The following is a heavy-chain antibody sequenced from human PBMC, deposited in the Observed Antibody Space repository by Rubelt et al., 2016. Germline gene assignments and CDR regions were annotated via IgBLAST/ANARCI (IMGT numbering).Heavy chain of an antibody. CDR2: ISDNGGIT. D-gene: IGHD6-13*01. J-gene: IGHJ4*02. V-gene: IGHV3-64*04. Sequence: SGGGLVQPGGSLRLSCAASGFTFSGYAMHWVRQAPEKGLEFVSAISDNGGITYYADSVKGRFTISRDNSKNTLYLQMNSLRAEDTAVYYCARGTGIAPDYWGQGTLVTVSS. CDR1: GFTFSGYA. CDR3: ARGTGIAPDY.